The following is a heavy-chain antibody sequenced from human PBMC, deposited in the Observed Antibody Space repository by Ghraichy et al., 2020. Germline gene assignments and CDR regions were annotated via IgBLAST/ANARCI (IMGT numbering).Heavy chain of an antibody. CDR1: GFSFSNYA. CDR2: ISDGGSVT. J-gene: IGHJ5*02. V-gene: IGHV3-23*01. Sequence: GESLNISCAASGFSFSNYAMTWVRQTPGKGLEWVSGISDGGSVTHYADSVKGRFTISRDNSKNTLYLQMNSLRVEDSAKYYCAKDGTLRVSMTVAIPWDDPWGQGTMVTVSS. D-gene: IGHD3-22*01. CDR3: AKDGTLRVSMTVAIPWDDP.